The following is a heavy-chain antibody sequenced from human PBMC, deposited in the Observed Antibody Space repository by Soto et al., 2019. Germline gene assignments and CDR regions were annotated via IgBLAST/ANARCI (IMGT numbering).Heavy chain of an antibody. D-gene: IGHD2-15*01. CDR2: IYHSGST. V-gene: IGHV4-30-2*01. CDR1: GGSIISGGYC. CDR3: AGYIEQSGFDP. J-gene: IGHJ5*02. Sequence: PSETLSLTCAVSGGSIISGGYCWSWIRQPPGKGLEWIGYIYHSGSTYYNPSLKSRVTISVDRSKNQFSLRLISVTAADTALYYCAGYIEQSGFDPWGQGTLVTVSS.